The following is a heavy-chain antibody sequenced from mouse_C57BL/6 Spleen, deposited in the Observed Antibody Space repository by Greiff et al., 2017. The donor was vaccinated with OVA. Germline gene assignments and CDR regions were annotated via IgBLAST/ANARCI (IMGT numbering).Heavy chain of an antibody. Sequence: EVKLVESGGGLVKPGGSLKLSCAASGFTFSDYGMHWVRQAPEKGLEWVAYISSGSSTIYYADTVKGRFTISRDNAKNTLFLQMTSLRSEDTAMYYCARDYDYDGGWFAYWGQGTLVTVSA. CDR3: ARDYDYDGGWFAY. J-gene: IGHJ3*01. CDR2: ISSGSSTI. D-gene: IGHD2-4*01. V-gene: IGHV5-17*01. CDR1: GFTFSDYG.